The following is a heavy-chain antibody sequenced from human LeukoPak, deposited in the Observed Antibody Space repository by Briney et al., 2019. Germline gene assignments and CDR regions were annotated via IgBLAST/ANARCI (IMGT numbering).Heavy chain of an antibody. CDR2: IKSKTDGGTT. D-gene: IGHD3-3*01. V-gene: IGHV3-15*01. J-gene: IGHJ5*02. CDR1: GFTFSTYA. Sequence: GGSLRLSCAASGFTFSTYALSWVRQAPGKGLEWVGRIKSKTDGGTTDYAAPVKGRFTISRDNAKNSLDLQMSSLRGEDTAMYYCATLAHDLDLWGQGTLVTVSS. CDR3: ATLAHDLDL.